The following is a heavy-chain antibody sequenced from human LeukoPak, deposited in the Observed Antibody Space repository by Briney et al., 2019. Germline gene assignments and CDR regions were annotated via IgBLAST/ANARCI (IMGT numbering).Heavy chain of an antibody. D-gene: IGHD3-3*01. J-gene: IGHJ6*03. Sequence: PGGSLRLSCEASGFSFSDYGMHWVRQAPGKGLEWVAFIRYNGDNKYYADSVKGRFTVSRDNSQSTLYLQMNSLRVEDTAVYYCAMRVVIRSTDYFYYYIHVWGKGTTVTVSS. V-gene: IGHV3-30*02. CDR1: GFSFSDYG. CDR3: AMRVVIRSTDYFYYYIHV. CDR2: IRYNGDNK.